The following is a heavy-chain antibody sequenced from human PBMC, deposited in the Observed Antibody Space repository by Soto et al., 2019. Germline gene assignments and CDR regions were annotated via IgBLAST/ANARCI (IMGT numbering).Heavy chain of an antibody. CDR2: IYLGDSDT. CDR3: ARLGGSDFWSGYYNKGTHYYYYGMDV. V-gene: IGHV5-51*01. Sequence: PGESLKISCKGSGYSFTSYWIGWVRQMPGKGLEWMGIIYLGDSDTRYSPSFQGQVTISADKSISTAYLQWSSLKASDTAMYYCARLGGSDFWSGYYNKGTHYYYYGMDVWGQGTTVTVSS. CDR1: GYSFTSYW. D-gene: IGHD3-3*01. J-gene: IGHJ6*02.